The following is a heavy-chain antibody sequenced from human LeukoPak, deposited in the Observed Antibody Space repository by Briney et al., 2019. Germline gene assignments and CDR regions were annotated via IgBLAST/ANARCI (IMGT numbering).Heavy chain of an antibody. CDR3: ARSKSYDPYYDFWSGYYTDYYYYYMDV. J-gene: IGHJ6*03. CDR2: MNPNSGNT. V-gene: IGHV1-8*01. D-gene: IGHD3-3*01. Sequence: ASVKVSCKASGCTFTSYDINWVRQATGQGLEWMGWMNPNSGNTGYAQKFQGRVTMTRNTSISTAYMELSSLRSEDTAVYYCARSKSYDPYYDFWSGYYTDYYYYYMDVWGKGTTVTVSS. CDR1: GCTFTSYD.